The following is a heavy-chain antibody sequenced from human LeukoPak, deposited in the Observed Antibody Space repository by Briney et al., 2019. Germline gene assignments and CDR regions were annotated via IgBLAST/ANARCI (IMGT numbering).Heavy chain of an antibody. CDR1: GFTFSSYE. J-gene: IGHJ4*02. CDR2: ISSSGSTI. Sequence: GGSLRLSCAASGFTFSSYEMNWVRQAPGKGLEWVSCISSSGSTIYYADSVKGRFTISRDNAKNSLYLQMNSLRAEDTAVYYCARRRWYSYGYLGYWGQGTLVTVSS. CDR3: ARRRWYSYGYLGY. D-gene: IGHD5-18*01. V-gene: IGHV3-48*03.